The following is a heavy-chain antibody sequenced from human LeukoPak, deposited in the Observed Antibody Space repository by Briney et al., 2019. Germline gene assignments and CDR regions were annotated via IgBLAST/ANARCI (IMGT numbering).Heavy chain of an antibody. CDR2: TYYRSTWYN. V-gene: IGHV6-1*01. CDR3: AKLTTS. D-gene: IGHD4-11*01. CDR1: GDSVSSNSVT. J-gene: IGHJ4*02. Sequence: SQTLSLTCAISGDSVSSNSVTWNWIRQSPSRGLEWLGRTYYRSTWYNDYAVSVRGRITVNPDTSKNQFSLHLNSVTPEDTAVYYCAKLTTSWGQGTLVTVSS.